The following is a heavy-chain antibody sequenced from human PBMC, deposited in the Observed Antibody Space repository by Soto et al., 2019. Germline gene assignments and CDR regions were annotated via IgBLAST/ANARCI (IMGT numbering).Heavy chain of an antibody. CDR2: ISGSGGST. J-gene: IGHJ4*02. V-gene: IGHV3-23*01. D-gene: IGHD2-2*01. CDR3: AKDPYKDYCSSTSCQGGFDY. CDR1: GFTFSSYA. Sequence: LRLSCAASGFTFSSYAMSWVRQAPGKGLEWVSAISGSGGSTYYADSVKGRFTISRDNSKNTLYLQMNSLRAEDTAVYYCAKDPYKDYCSSTSCQGGFDYWGQGTLVTVSS.